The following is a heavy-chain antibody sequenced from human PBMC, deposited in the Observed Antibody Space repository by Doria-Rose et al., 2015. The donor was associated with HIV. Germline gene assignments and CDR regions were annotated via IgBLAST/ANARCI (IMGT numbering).Heavy chain of an antibody. Sequence: PGKGLEWIGYIYYSGSTYYNPSLKSRVTISVDTSKKQFSLNLTSVTAADTAIYYCARDFRYCSSTSCRTYYMDVWGRGTTVTVSS. CDR3: ARDFRYCSSTSCRTYYMDV. D-gene: IGHD2-2*01. CDR2: IYYSGST. V-gene: IGHV4-30-4*05. J-gene: IGHJ6*03.